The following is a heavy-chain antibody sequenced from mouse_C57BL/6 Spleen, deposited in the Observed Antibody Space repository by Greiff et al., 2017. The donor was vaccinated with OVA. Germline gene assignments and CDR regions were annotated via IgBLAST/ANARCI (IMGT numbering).Heavy chain of an antibody. D-gene: IGHD4-1*01. J-gene: IGHJ4*01. CDR3: ARRTGYYAMDY. Sequence: EVKLLESGPGMVKPSQSLSLTCTVTGYSITSGYDWHWIRHFPGNKLEWMGYISYSGSTNYNPSLKSRISITHDTSKNHFFLKLNSVTTEDTATYYCARRTGYYAMDYWGQGTSVTVSS. CDR1: GYSITSGYD. V-gene: IGHV3-1*01. CDR2: ISYSGST.